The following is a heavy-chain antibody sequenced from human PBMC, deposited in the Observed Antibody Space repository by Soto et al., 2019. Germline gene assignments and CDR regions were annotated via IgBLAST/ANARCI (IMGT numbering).Heavy chain of an antibody. Sequence: PGGSLSLSCAASGFTFTNYWMSWVRQAPGKGLEWVANIKQDGSEKYYADSAKGRFIISRDNAKTSLYLQMNSLRAEDTAVYYCARDMGVFWSGYPEGGFDYWGQGTPVTVSS. V-gene: IGHV3-7*01. CDR3: ARDMGVFWSGYPEGGFDY. D-gene: IGHD3-3*01. CDR2: IKQDGSEK. J-gene: IGHJ4*02. CDR1: GFTFTNYW.